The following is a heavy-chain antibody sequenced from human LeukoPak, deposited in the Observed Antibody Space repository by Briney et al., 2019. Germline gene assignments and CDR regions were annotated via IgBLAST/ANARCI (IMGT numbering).Heavy chain of an antibody. CDR1: GFTFSCYS. J-gene: IGHJ6*03. V-gene: IGHV3-21*01. Sequence: GGSLRLSCAASGFTFSCYSMNWVRQAPGKGLEWVSFISTSSSYIHNADSVKGRFTISRDNAENSLYLQMNSLRAEDTAVYYCARAAIAAARIYYYMDVWGKGTTVTVSS. CDR3: ARAAIAAARIYYYMDV. D-gene: IGHD6-13*01. CDR2: ISTSSSYI.